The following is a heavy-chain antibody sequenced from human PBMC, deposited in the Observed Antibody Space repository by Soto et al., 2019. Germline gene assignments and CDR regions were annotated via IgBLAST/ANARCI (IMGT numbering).Heavy chain of an antibody. J-gene: IGHJ5*02. V-gene: IGHV4-30-2*01. CDR3: ARVPDR. Sequence: QLQLQESGSELVKPSQTLSLTCAVSGGSIRSGGYSWSWIRQPPGKGLEWIGYIYHSGSTYYNPSLKSRVTISVDRSKNQFSLKLSSVTAADTAVYSCARVPDRWGQGTLVTVSS. CDR2: IYHSGST. CDR1: GGSIRSGGYS. D-gene: IGHD2-2*01.